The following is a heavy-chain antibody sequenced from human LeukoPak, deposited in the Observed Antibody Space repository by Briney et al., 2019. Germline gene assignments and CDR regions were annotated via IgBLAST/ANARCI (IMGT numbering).Heavy chain of an antibody. CDR3: TSSGWLIDY. Sequence: PGGSLRLSCAASGFTFSSYSMKWVRQAPGKGLGWVSSISSSSSYIYYADSVKGRFTISRDNAKNSLYLQMNSLRAEDTAVYYCTSSGWLIDYWGRGTLVTVSS. CDR2: ISSSSSYI. CDR1: GFTFSSYS. J-gene: IGHJ4*02. D-gene: IGHD6-19*01. V-gene: IGHV3-21*01.